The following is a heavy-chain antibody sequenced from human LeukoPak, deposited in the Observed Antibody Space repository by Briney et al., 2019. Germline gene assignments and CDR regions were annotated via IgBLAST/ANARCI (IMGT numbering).Heavy chain of an antibody. D-gene: IGHD6-6*01. V-gene: IGHV4-30-4*08. CDR2: IYYSGTT. Sequence: SETLSLTCTVSGGSISSGDYYWSWIRQPPGKGLEWIGYIYYSGTTYYNPSLKSRVTISVDTSKNQFSLKLSSVTAADTAVYYCARHPLYSSSSVRRWFDPWGQGTLVTVSS. CDR1: GGSISSGDYY. J-gene: IGHJ5*02. CDR3: ARHPLYSSSSVRRWFDP.